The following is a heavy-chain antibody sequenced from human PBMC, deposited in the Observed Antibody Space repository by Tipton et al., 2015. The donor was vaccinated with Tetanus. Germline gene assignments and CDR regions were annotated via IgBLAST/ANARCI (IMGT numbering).Heavy chain of an antibody. CDR3: ARDASRYTYGSNYFDY. Sequence: SLRLSCVASGFIVSSHYMSWVRQAPGKGLEWVSVMYSGGDTYYVDSVKGRFSISRDNAKNSLYLQMSSLRAEDTAVYYCARDASRYTYGSNYFDYWGQGTLVTVSS. CDR1: GFIVSSHY. CDR2: MYSGGDT. V-gene: IGHV3-53*01. D-gene: IGHD5-18*01. J-gene: IGHJ4*02.